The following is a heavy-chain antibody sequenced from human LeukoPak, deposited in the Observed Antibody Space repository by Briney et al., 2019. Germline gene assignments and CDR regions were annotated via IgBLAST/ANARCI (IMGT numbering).Heavy chain of an antibody. J-gene: IGHJ4*02. CDR3: AKSDTSGWYRPFDY. D-gene: IGHD6-19*01. Sequence: PGGSLRLSCAASGFTFSSYAMHWVRQAPVKGLEWVAVISYDGSNKYYADSVKGRFTISRDNSKNTLYLQMNSLRAEDTAVYYCAKSDTSGWYRPFDYWGQGTLVTVSS. V-gene: IGHV3-30-3*02. CDR1: GFTFSSYA. CDR2: ISYDGSNK.